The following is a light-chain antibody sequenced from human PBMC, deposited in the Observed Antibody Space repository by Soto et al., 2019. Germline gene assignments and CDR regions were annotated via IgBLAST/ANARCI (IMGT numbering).Light chain of an antibody. CDR3: QQYHNSPYT. V-gene: IGKV3-20*01. CDR2: GAS. Sequence: EIVLTQSPGTLSLSPGERATLSCRASQSINSNYLAWYQQKPGQAPRLLIYGASSRATGIPDRFSGIGFGTDFTLTIDRLEPEDSAVYYCQQYHNSPYTFGQGTKLEIK. CDR1: QSINSNY. J-gene: IGKJ2*01.